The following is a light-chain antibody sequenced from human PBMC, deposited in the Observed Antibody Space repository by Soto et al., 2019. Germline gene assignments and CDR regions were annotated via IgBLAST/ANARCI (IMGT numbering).Light chain of an antibody. V-gene: IGLV2-14*01. CDR2: DVS. CDR3: CTYTSSSTRV. J-gene: IGLJ2*01. Sequence: QSALTQPASVSGSPGQSITISCTGTSSDVGGYNYVSWYQQHPGKAPKLMIYDVSNRPSGVSNRFSGSKSGNTASLTISGLQAEDEADYNCCTYTSSSTRVFGGGTKLTVL. CDR1: SSDVGGYNY.